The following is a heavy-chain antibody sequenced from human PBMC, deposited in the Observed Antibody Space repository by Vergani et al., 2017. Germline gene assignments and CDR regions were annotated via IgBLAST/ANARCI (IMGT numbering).Heavy chain of an antibody. J-gene: IGHJ3*01. V-gene: IGHV4-34*01. CDR2: IDDKGKS. CDR3: VRRDFWVGPRTFDF. CDR1: GVAFISYQ. D-gene: IGHD3-3*01. Sequence: QVQLHQWGAGLLKTSETLSLTCAVSGVAFISYQWTWIRQPPGRGLEWIGGIDDKGKSICNPTLKSRVTISVDNSKRHFSLHVTSVTAADSAMYYCVRRDFWVGPRTFDFWGAGTPVTVSS.